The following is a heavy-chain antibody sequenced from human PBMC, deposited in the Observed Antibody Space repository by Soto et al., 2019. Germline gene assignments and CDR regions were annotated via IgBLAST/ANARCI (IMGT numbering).Heavy chain of an antibody. D-gene: IGHD6-13*01. CDR3: ARVVGSSSYHYYYYYMDV. CDR1: GFTVSSNY. CDR2: IYSGGST. Sequence: GGSLRLSCAASGFTVSSNYMSWVRQAPGKGLEWVSVIYSGGSTYYADSVKGRFTISRDNSKNTLYLQMNSLRAEDTAVYYCARVVGSSSYHYYYYYMDVWGKGTTVTVSS. J-gene: IGHJ6*03. V-gene: IGHV3-66*01.